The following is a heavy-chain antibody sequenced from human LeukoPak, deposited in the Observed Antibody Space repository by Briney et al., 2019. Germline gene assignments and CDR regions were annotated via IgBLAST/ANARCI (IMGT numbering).Heavy chain of an antibody. V-gene: IGHV1-8*01. D-gene: IGHD3-3*01. J-gene: IGHJ4*02. Sequence: GASVKVSCKASGYTFTSYDINWVRQATGQGLEWMGRMNPNSGNTGYAQKFQGRVTMTRNTSISTAYMELRSLRSDDTAVYYCARAPSGVLSYDFWSGYYSFDYWGQGTLVTVSS. CDR3: ARAPSGVLSYDFWSGYYSFDY. CDR2: MNPNSGNT. CDR1: GYTFTSYD.